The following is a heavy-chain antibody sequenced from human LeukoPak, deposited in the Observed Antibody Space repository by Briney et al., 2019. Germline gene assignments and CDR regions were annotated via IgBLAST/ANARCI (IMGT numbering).Heavy chain of an antibody. CDR2: ISDIGSI. Sequence: SETLSLTCTVSGGSISSYYWSWIRQPPGKRLEWIAYISDIGSINYNPSLKSRVTISLDTSKNQLSLKLRSVTAADTAVYYCAGHHPRNTVDFWGQGTLVTVSS. CDR1: GGSISSYY. J-gene: IGHJ4*02. D-gene: IGHD2-8*02. V-gene: IGHV4-59*08. CDR3: AGHHPRNTVDF.